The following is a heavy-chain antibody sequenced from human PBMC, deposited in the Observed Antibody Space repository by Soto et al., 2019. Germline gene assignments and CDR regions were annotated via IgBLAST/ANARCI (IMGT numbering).Heavy chain of an antibody. CDR3: ATDPYSSSSSPAFDS. J-gene: IGHJ3*02. CDR2: FDPEDGET. D-gene: IGHD6-6*01. V-gene: IGHV1-24*01. CDR1: GYTLTELS. Sequence: ASVKVSCKVSGYTLTELSMHWVRQAPGKGLEWMGGFDPEDGETIYAQKFQGRVTMTEDTSTDTAYMELSSLRSEDTAVYYCATDPYSSSSSPAFDSWGQGTMVTVSS.